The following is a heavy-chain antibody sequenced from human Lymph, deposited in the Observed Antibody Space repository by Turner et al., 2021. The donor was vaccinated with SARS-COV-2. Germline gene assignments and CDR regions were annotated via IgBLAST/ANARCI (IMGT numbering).Heavy chain of an antibody. J-gene: IGHJ5*02. CDR2: MNPNSGYT. V-gene: IGHV1-8*01. CDR3: AKGDGYPPHGLLDP. D-gene: IGHD6-25*01. CDR1: GYTFTSYD. Sequence: QVQLVQSGAEVQKPGASVKVSCKASGYTFTSYDINWVRQATGQGLEWMGWMNPNSGYTGYAQKFQGRVIMTRNTSISTAYMELNSLTSDDTAVYYCAKGDGYPPHGLLDPWGQGTLVTVSS.